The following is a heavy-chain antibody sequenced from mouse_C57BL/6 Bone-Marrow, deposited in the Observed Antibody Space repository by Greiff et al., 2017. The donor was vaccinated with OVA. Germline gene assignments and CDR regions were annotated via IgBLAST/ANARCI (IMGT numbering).Heavy chain of an antibody. CDR1: GYTFTSYG. CDR2: IYIGNGYT. J-gene: IGHJ4*01. CDR3: ASPYDYDEGWAMDY. V-gene: IGHV1-58*01. Sequence: EVHLVESGAELVRPGSSVKMSCKTSGYTFTSYGINWVKQRPGQGLEWIGYIYIGNGYTEYNEKFKGKATLTSDTSSSTAYMQLSSLTSEDSAIYFCASPYDYDEGWAMDYWGQGTSVTVSS. D-gene: IGHD2-4*01.